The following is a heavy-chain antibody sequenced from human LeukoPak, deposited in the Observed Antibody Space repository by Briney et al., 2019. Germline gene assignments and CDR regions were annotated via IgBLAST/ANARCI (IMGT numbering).Heavy chain of an antibody. D-gene: IGHD3-16*01. CDR2: FDPEDGET. Sequence: GASVKVSCKVSGYTLTELSMHWVRQAPGKGLEWMGGFDPEDGETIYAQKFQGRVTITADKSTSTAYMELSSLRSEDTAVYYCARGSPTGEYFDYWGQGTLVTVSS. V-gene: IGHV1-24*01. J-gene: IGHJ4*02. CDR3: ARGSPTGEYFDY. CDR1: GYTLTELS.